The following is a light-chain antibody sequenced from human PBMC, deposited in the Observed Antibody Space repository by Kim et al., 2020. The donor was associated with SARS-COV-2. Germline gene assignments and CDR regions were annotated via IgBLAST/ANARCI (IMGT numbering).Light chain of an antibody. Sequence: HSFPTPCTRTSIDVVCYHYFSWYQHHPRKAPNLMLFELSNRPSVLPDRFSGSKSGTTPSLPVSALQAEDEADYYCSSYAGCNNVVFGGGTQLTVL. CDR1: SIDVVCYHY. CDR2: ELS. J-gene: IGLJ2*01. CDR3: SSYAGCNNVV. V-gene: IGLV2-8*01.